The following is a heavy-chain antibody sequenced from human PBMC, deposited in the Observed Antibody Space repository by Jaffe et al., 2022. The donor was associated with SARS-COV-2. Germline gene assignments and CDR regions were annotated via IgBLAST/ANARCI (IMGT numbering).Heavy chain of an antibody. J-gene: IGHJ5*02. D-gene: IGHD6-13*01. CDR3: ARLLTPRAAGGGWFDP. Sequence: EVQLVQSGAEVKKPGESLKISCKGSGYSFTSYWIGWVRQMPGKGLEWMGIIYPGDSDTRYSPSFQGQVTISADKSISTAYLQWSSLKASDTAMYYCARLLTPRAAGGGWFDPWGQGTLVTVSS. CDR2: IYPGDSDT. CDR1: GYSFTSYW. V-gene: IGHV5-51*01.